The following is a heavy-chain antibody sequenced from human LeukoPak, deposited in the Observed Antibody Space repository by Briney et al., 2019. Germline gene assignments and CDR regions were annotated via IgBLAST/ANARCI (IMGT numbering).Heavy chain of an antibody. J-gene: IGHJ4*02. CDR1: GGSFSGYY. Sequence: KPSETLSLTCAVYGGSFSGYYWSWIRQPPGKGLEWIGEINHSGSTNYNPSLKSRVTISVDTSKNQFSLKLSFVTAADTAVYYCARGVISSSQDGVSDYWGQGTLVTVSS. D-gene: IGHD6-13*01. V-gene: IGHV4-34*01. CDR2: INHSGST. CDR3: ARGVISSSQDGVSDY.